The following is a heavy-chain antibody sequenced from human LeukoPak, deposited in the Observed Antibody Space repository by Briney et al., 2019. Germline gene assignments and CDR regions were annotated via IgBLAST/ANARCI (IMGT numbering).Heavy chain of an antibody. CDR1: GYTFISYR. D-gene: IGHD5-12*01. CDR2: IYPGDSDT. J-gene: IGHJ6*02. Sequence: GESLKISCKGSGYTFISYRIGWVRQMPGKGLEWMGMIYPGDSDTRNSPSFQGQVTLSADKSISTAYLQWSSLKASDTAIYYCARAGVAMDVWGQGTTVTVSS. CDR3: ARAGVAMDV. V-gene: IGHV5-51*01.